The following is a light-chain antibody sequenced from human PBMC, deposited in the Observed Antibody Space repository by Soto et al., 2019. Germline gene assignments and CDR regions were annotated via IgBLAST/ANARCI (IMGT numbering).Light chain of an antibody. CDR3: QQRSNWPIT. CDR2: DAS. J-gene: IGKJ5*01. V-gene: IGKV3-11*01. CDR1: QSVSSY. Sequence: EIVLTQSPATLSLSPGERATLSCRASQSVSSYLAWYQQKPGHAPRLLIYDASNRATGIPARFSGSGSETDFNLTISSLEPEDFAVYYCQQRSNWPITFGQGTRLEIK.